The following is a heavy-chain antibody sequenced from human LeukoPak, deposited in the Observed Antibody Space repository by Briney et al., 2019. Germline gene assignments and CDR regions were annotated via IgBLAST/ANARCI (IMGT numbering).Heavy chain of an antibody. CDR1: GYTLTELS. Sequence: ASVKVSCKVSGYTLTELSMHWVRQAPGKGLEWMGGFDPEDGETIYAQKFQGRVTMTEDTSTDTAYMELSSLRSEDTAVYYCARTEREPMVVTWNFDYWGQGTLVTVSS. CDR3: ARTEREPMVVTWNFDY. CDR2: FDPEDGET. J-gene: IGHJ4*02. V-gene: IGHV1-24*01. D-gene: IGHD4-23*01.